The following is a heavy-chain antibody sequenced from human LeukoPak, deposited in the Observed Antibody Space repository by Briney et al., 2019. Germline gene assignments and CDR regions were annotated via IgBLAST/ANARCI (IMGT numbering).Heavy chain of an antibody. CDR1: GFTFTKYW. CDR2: IKQDGSDK. Sequence: PGGSLRLSCAASGFTFTKYWMTWVRQAPGKGLEWEGNIKQDGSDKNYMDSVKGRFTISRDNTKNSVYLQMSSLRAEDTAVYYCAREVWGPEYWGQGTLVTVSS. V-gene: IGHV3-7*01. CDR3: AREVWGPEY. J-gene: IGHJ4*02. D-gene: IGHD1-14*01.